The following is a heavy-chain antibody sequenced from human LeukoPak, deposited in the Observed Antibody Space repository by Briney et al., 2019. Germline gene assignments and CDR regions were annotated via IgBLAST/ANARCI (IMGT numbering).Heavy chain of an antibody. Sequence: SETLSLTSTVSRGSITSYYWSSIREPPGTGLEWSGHFYYSGSTTYKHTLKSQVTISVDTSKNQFYLKLTSVTAADTAVYYCARDRNYYDSGGYLRWFDPWGQGTLVTVSS. V-gene: IGHV4-59*01. J-gene: IGHJ5*02. CDR2: FYYSGST. CDR1: RGSITSYY. CDR3: ARDRNYYDSGGYLRWFDP. D-gene: IGHD3-22*01.